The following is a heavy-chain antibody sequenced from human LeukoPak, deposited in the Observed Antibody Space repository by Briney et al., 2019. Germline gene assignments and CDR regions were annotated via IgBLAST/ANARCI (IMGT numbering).Heavy chain of an antibody. CDR3: SRENGAFSPFGY. D-gene: IGHD2-8*01. V-gene: IGHV4/OR15-8*02. CDR1: GGSISSTNW. Sequence: SETLSLTCGVSGGSISSTNWWRLVRQPPGQGLEWIGEISLSGLTHYNPSLESRVTVSLDKSKNQLSLNLTSVTAADTAVYYCSRENGAFSPFGYWGQGILVTVLS. CDR2: ISLSGLT. J-gene: IGHJ4*02.